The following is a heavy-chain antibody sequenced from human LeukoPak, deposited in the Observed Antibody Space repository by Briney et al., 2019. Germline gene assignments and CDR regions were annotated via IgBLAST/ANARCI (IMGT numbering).Heavy chain of an antibody. Sequence: GGSLRLSCAASGFTFTNYAMNWVRQAPGKGLGWVSAISGSGGSTYYADSVKGRFTISRDNSKNTLYLQMNSLRAEDTALYYCAKGIVVIPAAGYYFDYWGQGTLVTVSS. D-gene: IGHD2-2*01. CDR3: AKGIVVIPAAGYYFDY. V-gene: IGHV3-23*01. CDR1: GFTFTNYA. CDR2: ISGSGGST. J-gene: IGHJ4*02.